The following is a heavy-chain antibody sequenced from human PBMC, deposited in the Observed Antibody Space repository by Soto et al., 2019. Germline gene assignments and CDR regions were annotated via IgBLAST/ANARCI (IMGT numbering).Heavy chain of an antibody. V-gene: IGHV4-39*01. CDR2: IYYSGNT. CDR3: ARHHTILYYYYYMDV. J-gene: IGHJ6*03. D-gene: IGHD3-3*01. Sequence: PSETLSLTCSVSGDSISNSNHHWGWIRQPPGKGLEWIGTIYYSGNTYYNPSLKSRVTISVDTSKNQFALKVSSVTAADTAVYHCARHHTILYYYYYMDVWGKGTTVTVSS. CDR1: GDSISNSNHH.